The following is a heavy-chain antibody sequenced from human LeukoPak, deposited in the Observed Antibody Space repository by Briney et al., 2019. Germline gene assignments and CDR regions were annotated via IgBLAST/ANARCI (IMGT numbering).Heavy chain of an antibody. Sequence: GGSLRLSCAASGFTFTSYSMNWVRQAPGKGLEWVSTISGGGGSTYYADSVKGRFTISRDNAKNSLYLQMNNLRVEDTAVYYCAREEVKSFDNWGQGTLVTVSS. CDR1: GFTFTSYS. CDR3: AREEVKSFDN. V-gene: IGHV3-23*01. CDR2: ISGGGGST. J-gene: IGHJ4*02.